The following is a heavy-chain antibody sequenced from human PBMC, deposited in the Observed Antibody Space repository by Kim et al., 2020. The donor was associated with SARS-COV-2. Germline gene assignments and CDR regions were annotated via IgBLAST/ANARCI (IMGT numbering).Heavy chain of an antibody. Sequence: SETLSLTCTVSGGSISSGGYYWSWIRQHPGKGLEWIGYIYYSGSTYYNPSLKSRVTISVDTSKNQFSLKLSSVTAADTAVYYCARDTAMVRGVISLWGQGTLVTVSS. CDR2: IYYSGST. J-gene: IGHJ4*02. V-gene: IGHV4-31*03. D-gene: IGHD3-10*01. CDR1: GGSISSGGYY. CDR3: ARDTAMVRGVISL.